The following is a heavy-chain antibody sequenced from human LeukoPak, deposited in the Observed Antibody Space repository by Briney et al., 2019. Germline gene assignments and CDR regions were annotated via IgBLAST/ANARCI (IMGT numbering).Heavy chain of an antibody. Sequence: GGSLRLSCAASGFTFDDYAMHWVRQAPGKGLEWVSGISWNSGSIGYADSVKGRFTISRDNAKNSLYLQMNSLRAEDTALYYCAKDISPYDILTGFDYWGQGILVTVSS. J-gene: IGHJ4*02. CDR3: AKDISPYDILTGFDY. D-gene: IGHD3-9*01. CDR2: ISWNSGSI. V-gene: IGHV3-9*01. CDR1: GFTFDDYA.